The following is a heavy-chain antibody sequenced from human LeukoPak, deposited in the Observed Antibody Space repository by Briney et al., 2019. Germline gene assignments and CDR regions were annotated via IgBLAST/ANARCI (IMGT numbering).Heavy chain of an antibody. Sequence: ASVKVSCKASGYTFTGYYMHWVRQAPGQGLEWMGWINPNSGGTNYAQKFQGRVTMTRDTSISTAYMELSGLRSDDTAVYYCGYGSGSYDAFDIWGQGTMVTVSS. D-gene: IGHD3-10*01. V-gene: IGHV1-2*02. CDR1: GYTFTGYY. J-gene: IGHJ3*02. CDR2: INPNSGGT. CDR3: GYGSGSYDAFDI.